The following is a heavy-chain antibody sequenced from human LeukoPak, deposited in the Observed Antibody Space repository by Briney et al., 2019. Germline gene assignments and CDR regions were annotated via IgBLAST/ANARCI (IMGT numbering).Heavy chain of an antibody. Sequence: ASVKVSCKASGYSFSCYGISWVRQAPGQGLEWMGWISAYNGNTNYAQRLQGRVTMTTDTSTSTVYMELRSLTSDDTAVYYCARVPSGGPFDYWGRGTLVTVSS. CDR2: ISAYNGNT. D-gene: IGHD2-15*01. CDR3: ARVPSGGPFDY. J-gene: IGHJ4*02. V-gene: IGHV1-18*01. CDR1: GYSFSCYG.